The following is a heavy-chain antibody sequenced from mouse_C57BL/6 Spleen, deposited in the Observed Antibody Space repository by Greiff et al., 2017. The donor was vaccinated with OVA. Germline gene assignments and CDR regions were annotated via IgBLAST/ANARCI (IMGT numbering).Heavy chain of an antibody. J-gene: IGHJ2*01. Sequence: QVQLQQPGAEMAKPGASVKLSCKASGYTFTSYWMHWVKQRPGQGLEWIGYINPSSGYTKYNQKFKGKATLTADKSSSTAYMQLRSLTYEDSAVYYCARKWVDYYGSSYYFDYWGQGTTLTVSS. CDR1: GYTFTSYW. V-gene: IGHV1-7*01. CDR3: ARKWVDYYGSSYYFDY. CDR2: INPSSGYT. D-gene: IGHD1-1*01.